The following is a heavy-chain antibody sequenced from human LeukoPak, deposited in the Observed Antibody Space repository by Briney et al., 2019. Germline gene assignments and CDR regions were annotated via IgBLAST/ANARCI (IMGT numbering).Heavy chain of an antibody. V-gene: IGHV3-23*01. CDR2: ISGSGGST. J-gene: IGHJ4*02. Sequence: GGSLRLSCAASGFTFSSYAMSWVRQAPGKGLEWVSAISGSGGSTYYADSVKGRFTISRDNSKNTLYLQMNSLRAEDTAVYYCAGGRETYYXXSSGYCFDYWGQGTLVTV. D-gene: IGHD3-22*01. CDR1: GFTFSSYA. CDR3: AGGRETYYXXSSGYCFDY.